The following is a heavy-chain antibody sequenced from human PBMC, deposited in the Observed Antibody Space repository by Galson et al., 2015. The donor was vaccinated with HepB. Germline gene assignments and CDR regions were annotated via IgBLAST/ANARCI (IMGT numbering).Heavy chain of an antibody. Sequence: SETLSLTCTVPGGSISSYYWSWIRQPPGKGLEWIGYIYYSGSTNYNPSLKSRVTISVDTSKNQFSLKLSSVTAADTAVYYCARTAVAGLLFDYWGQGTLVTVSS. CDR1: GGSISSYY. CDR2: IYYSGST. J-gene: IGHJ4*02. D-gene: IGHD6-19*01. V-gene: IGHV4-59*08. CDR3: ARTAVAGLLFDY.